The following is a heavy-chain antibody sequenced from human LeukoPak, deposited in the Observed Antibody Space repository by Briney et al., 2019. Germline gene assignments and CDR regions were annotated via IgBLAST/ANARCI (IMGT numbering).Heavy chain of an antibody. D-gene: IGHD6-19*01. Sequence: GGSLRLSCAASGVTLSSFAMSWARQAPGKGLEWVSAISGSGGSAYYADSVKGRFTISRDNSKNTLYLQMNSLRAEDTAVYYCAGYSGWYEPDPFDYWGQGTLVTVSS. CDR3: AGYSGWYEPDPFDY. CDR2: ISGSGGSA. J-gene: IGHJ4*02. CDR1: GVTLSSFA. V-gene: IGHV3-23*01.